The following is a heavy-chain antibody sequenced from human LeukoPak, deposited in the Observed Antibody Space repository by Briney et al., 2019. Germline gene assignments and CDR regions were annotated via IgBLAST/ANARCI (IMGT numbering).Heavy chain of an antibody. V-gene: IGHV4-34*01. CDR1: GGSFSGYY. D-gene: IGHD3-10*01. CDR2: INHSGST. CDR3: AGRRANGSGSFDY. J-gene: IGHJ4*02. Sequence: PSETLSLTCAVYGGSFSGYYWSWIRQPPGKGLERIGEINHSGSTNYNPSLKSRVTISVDTSKNQFSLKLSSVTAADTAVYYCAGRRANGSGSFDYWGQGTLVTVSS.